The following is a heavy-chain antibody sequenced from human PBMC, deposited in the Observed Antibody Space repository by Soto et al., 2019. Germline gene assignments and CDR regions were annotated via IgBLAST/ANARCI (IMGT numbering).Heavy chain of an antibody. CDR3: AKDSWSGYYPYYYGMDV. CDR2: ISYDGSNK. Sequence: GGSLRLSCAASGFTFSSYGMHWVRQAPGKGLEWVAVISYDGSNKYYADSVKGRFTISRDNSKNTLYLQMNSLRAEDTAVYYCAKDSWSGYYPYYYGMDVWGQGTTVTVS. V-gene: IGHV3-30*18. CDR1: GFTFSSYG. J-gene: IGHJ6*02. D-gene: IGHD3-3*01.